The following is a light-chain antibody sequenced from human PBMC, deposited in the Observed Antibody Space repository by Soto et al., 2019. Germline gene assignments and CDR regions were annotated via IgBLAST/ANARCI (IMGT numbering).Light chain of an antibody. Sequence: EIVLTQSPGSLSLSLGERATLSCRASRSVSSSYLAWYQQKPGQAPRLLIFGASIRATGIPDRFSGSGSETDFTLSISRLEPEDFAVYFCQQYGSSPTFGGGTKVEIK. J-gene: IGKJ4*01. CDR3: QQYGSSPT. CDR1: RSVSSSY. V-gene: IGKV3-20*01. CDR2: GAS.